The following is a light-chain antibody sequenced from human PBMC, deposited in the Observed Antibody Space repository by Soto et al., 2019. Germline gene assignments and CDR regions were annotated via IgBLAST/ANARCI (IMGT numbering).Light chain of an antibody. Sequence: DIQMTQSPSSLSASVGDRVTITCQASQDISNYLNWYQQKPGKAPKLLIYDASNLETGVPSRFSGSGSGTDFTFTISSQQPEDIATYYCQQYDNPPRWTFGQGTKLEIK. CDR3: QQYDNPPRWT. V-gene: IGKV1-33*01. CDR2: DAS. J-gene: IGKJ2*02. CDR1: QDISNY.